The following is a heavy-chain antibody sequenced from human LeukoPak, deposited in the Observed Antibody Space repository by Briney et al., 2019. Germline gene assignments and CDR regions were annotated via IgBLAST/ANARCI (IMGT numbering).Heavy chain of an antibody. CDR3: AKDNGRGIGFSLDY. CDR2: ISYDGSNK. J-gene: IGHJ4*02. D-gene: IGHD2-8*01. V-gene: IGHV3-30*18. Sequence: GGSLRLSCAASGFTFSDYGIHWVRQAPGKGLEWVAVISYDGSNKYYADSVKGRFTVSRDNSKNTLYLQMNSLRAEDTAVYYCAKDNGRGIGFSLDYWGQGTLVAVSS. CDR1: GFTFSDYG.